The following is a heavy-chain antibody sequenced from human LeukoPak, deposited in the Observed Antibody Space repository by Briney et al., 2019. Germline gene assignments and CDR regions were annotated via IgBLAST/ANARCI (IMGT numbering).Heavy chain of an antibody. CDR2: IYSDGRT. D-gene: IGHD3-16*01. CDR1: GFTVSNNY. V-gene: IGHV3-53*01. CDR3: ARDTGGFDY. J-gene: IGHJ4*02. Sequence: PGGSLRISCAASGFTVSNNYMTWVRQAPGKGLEWVSIIYSDGRTYCADSVKGRFNISRDNSKNTLYLQMNSLRAEDTAVYYCARDTGGFDYWGQGTLVTVSS.